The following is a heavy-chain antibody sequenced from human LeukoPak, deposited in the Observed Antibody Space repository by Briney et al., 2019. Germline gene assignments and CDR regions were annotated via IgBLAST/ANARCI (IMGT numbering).Heavy chain of an antibody. D-gene: IGHD3-10*01. CDR3: ARGSHYYGSGSYRFYYYYYMDV. CDR2: IIPNFGTA. Sequence: SVKLFCKASGGTFSSYDISWVRQAPGQGLEWMGGIIPNFGTANYAQKFQGRLTITKDQSTSTAYMELSSLRSEDTAVYYCARGSHYYGSGSYRFYYYYYMDVWGKGTTVTVSS. CDR1: GGTFSSYD. V-gene: IGHV1-69*05. J-gene: IGHJ6*03.